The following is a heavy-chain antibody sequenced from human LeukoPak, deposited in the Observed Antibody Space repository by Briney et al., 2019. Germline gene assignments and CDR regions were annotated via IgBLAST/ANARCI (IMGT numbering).Heavy chain of an antibody. CDR1: GYTFTSYG. V-gene: IGHV1-18*01. D-gene: IGHD6-25*01. CDR3: GRHDGGSGWPWLGIDY. CDR2: VSAYNGNT. J-gene: IGHJ4*02. Sequence: ASVTVSCKASGYTFTSYGISWVRQAPGQGLEWMGCVSAYNGNTNYAQKFQGRVIITTDTPTSTVYMELRSLRSDDTAVYYCGRHDGGSGWPWLGIDYWGQGTLVTVSS.